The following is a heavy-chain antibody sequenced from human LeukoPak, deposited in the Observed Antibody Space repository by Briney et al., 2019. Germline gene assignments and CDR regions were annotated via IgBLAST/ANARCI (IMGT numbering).Heavy chain of an antibody. V-gene: IGHV3-33*01. CDR2: IWYDGSNK. D-gene: IGHD1-20*01. CDR1: GFTFSSYD. J-gene: IGHJ3*02. Sequence: GGSQTLSCAASGFTFSSYDKHWARQAPGKGREGVAVIWYDGSNKYYAHSVKGRFTISRDNSKNTLYLQMNSVRAEDTGVYYCARVTGDAFDIWGQGTMVTVSS. CDR3: ARVTGDAFDI.